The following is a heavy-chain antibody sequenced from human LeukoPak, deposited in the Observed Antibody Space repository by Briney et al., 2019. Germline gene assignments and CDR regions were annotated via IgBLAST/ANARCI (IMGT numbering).Heavy chain of an antibody. J-gene: IGHJ4*02. CDR2: IQYDGSNN. V-gene: IGHV3-30*02. CDR3: AKDSGSYYDGPDY. D-gene: IGHD3-10*01. Sequence: PGGSLRLSCAASGFTFSNYGLHWVRQAPGEGLEWVTFIQYDGSNNYYADSVKGRFTISRDNSKNTLYLQIHSLRPEDTAVYYCAKDSGSYYDGPDYWGQGTLVTVSS. CDR1: GFTFSNYG.